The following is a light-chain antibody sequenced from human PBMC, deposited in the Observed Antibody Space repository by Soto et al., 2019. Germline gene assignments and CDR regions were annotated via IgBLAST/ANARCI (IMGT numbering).Light chain of an antibody. CDR2: AVS. J-gene: IGLJ1*01. CDR1: SSDIGSYDH. CDR3: ISYTDTQSYR. V-gene: IGLV2-14*03. Sequence: QSALTQPASVSGSPGQSITISCSGTSSDIGSYDHVAWYQQFPGKSPKLIIYAVSDRPSGVSDRFSGSKSGISASLTISGLQTEVEADYYCISYTDTQSYRVGTGTKVTVL.